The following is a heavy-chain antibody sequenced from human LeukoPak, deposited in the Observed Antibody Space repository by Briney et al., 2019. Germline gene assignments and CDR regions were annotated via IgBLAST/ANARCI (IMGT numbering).Heavy chain of an antibody. D-gene: IGHD1-26*01. CDR1: GFTFSSYS. CDR2: ISSSSSYI. J-gene: IGHJ6*04. V-gene: IGHV3-21*01. Sequence: WGSLRLSCAASGFTFSSYSMNWVRQAPGKGLEWVSSISSSSSYIYYADSVKGRFTISRDNAKNSLYLQMNSLRAEDTAVYYFERERKGSGPLPPGMDVWGKRNTGTVSS. CDR3: ERERKGSGPLPPGMDV.